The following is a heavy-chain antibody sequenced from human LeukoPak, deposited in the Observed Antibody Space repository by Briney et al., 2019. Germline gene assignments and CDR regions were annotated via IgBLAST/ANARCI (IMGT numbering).Heavy chain of an antibody. J-gene: IGHJ6*02. D-gene: IGHD4-17*01. CDR3: ARWGPTGHYYYYYGMDV. Sequence: SETLSLTCAVYGGSFSGYYWSWIRQPPGKGLEWIGEINHSGSTNYNPSLKSRVTISVDTSKNQFSLKLSSVTAADTAVYYRARWGPTGHYYYYYGMDVWGQGTTVTVSS. CDR2: INHSGST. CDR1: GGSFSGYY. V-gene: IGHV4-34*01.